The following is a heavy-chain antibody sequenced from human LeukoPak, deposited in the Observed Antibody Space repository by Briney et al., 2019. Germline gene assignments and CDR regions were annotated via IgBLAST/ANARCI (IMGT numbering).Heavy chain of an antibody. CDR2: ISGSGGST. CDR3: AKDRSWLGDY. CDR1: GFTFSTNA. J-gene: IGHJ4*02. V-gene: IGHV3-23*01. D-gene: IGHD6-19*01. Sequence: GGSLRLSCAASGFTFSTNAMSWVRQAPGKGLEWVSTISGSGGSTYYADSVKGRFTISRDNSKNTLYLQMNSLRAEDTAVYYCAKDRSWLGDYWGQGTLVTVAS.